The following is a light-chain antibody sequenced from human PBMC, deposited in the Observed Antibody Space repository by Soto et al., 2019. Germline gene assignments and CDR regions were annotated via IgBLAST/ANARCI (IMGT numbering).Light chain of an antibody. CDR1: QSVLSSSNNQNY. CDR2: WAS. CDR3: QQYYSTPWT. J-gene: IGKJ1*01. Sequence: DIVMTQSPDSLAVSLGERATINCKSSQSVLSSSNNQNYLAWYQQKPGQPPKLLIYWASTRTSGVPDRFSGSGSGTDFTLTISSLQAEDVAVYYCQQYYSTPWTFGQGTKVEIK. V-gene: IGKV4-1*01.